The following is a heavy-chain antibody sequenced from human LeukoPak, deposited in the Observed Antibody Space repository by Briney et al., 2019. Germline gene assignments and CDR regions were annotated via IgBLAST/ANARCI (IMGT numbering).Heavy chain of an antibody. CDR3: ATSKYSGSY. J-gene: IGHJ4*02. V-gene: IGHV3-23*01. CDR2: ISGSGGRI. Sequence: GGSLRLSCAASGFTFSSYAMSWVRQAPGKGLEWVSAISGSGGRIYYGASVKGRFTISTDNSKNTLNLQMNSLRDEDTAVYYCATSKYSGSYWGQGTLVTVSS. D-gene: IGHD1-26*01. CDR1: GFTFSSYA.